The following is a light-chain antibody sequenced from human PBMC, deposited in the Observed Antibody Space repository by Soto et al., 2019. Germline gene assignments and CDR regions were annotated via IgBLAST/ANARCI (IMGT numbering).Light chain of an antibody. CDR3: QQLHSHPYT. J-gene: IGKJ2*01. Sequence: IQLTQSPSSLSASAGNRVTITCRASQDISNYLAWYQQRPGKAPKLLIYVASILQGGVPSRVGGSGSGTDFTLTISSLQPEDFATYYCQQLHSHPYTFGQGTKLEI. CDR1: QDISNY. CDR2: VAS. V-gene: IGKV1-9*01.